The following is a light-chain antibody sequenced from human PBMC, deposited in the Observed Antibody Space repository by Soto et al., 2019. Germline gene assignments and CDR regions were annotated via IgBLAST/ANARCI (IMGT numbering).Light chain of an antibody. CDR1: SSDVGGYNF. CDR3: CSYASSSTRVL. J-gene: IGLJ2*01. CDR2: DVN. Sequence: QSVLTQPASVSGSPGQSITISCTGTSSDVGGYNFVSWYQQHPGKAPKLMIYDVNIRPSGISNRFSGSKSGNTASLTISGLQAEDEADYYCCSYASSSTRVLFGGGTKLTVL. V-gene: IGLV2-14*03.